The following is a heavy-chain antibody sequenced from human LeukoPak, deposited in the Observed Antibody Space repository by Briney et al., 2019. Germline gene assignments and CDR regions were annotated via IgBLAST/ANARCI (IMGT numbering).Heavy chain of an antibody. CDR1: GYTFTSYG. CDR2: ISAHNGNT. Sequence: ASVKVSCKASGYTFTSYGFSWVRQAPGQGLDWMGWISAHNGNTNYAQKLQGRVTMTTDTSTSTAYLELRSLRSDDTAVYYCARDTMVRGVILMPLDYWGQGTLVTVSS. J-gene: IGHJ4*02. CDR3: ARDTMVRGVILMPLDY. V-gene: IGHV1-18*01. D-gene: IGHD3-10*01.